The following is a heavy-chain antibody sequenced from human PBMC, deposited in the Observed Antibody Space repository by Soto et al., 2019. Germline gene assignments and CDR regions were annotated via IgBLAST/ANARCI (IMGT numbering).Heavy chain of an antibody. CDR3: ARDSGRYLDY. Sequence: QVQLVESGGGVVQPGRSLRLSCGASGFTFSSYGMHWVRQAPGKGLEWVAVIWYDGSNKYYADSVKGRFTISRDNSKNTLYLQMNSLRAEDTAVYYCARDSGRYLDYWGQGTLVTVSS. V-gene: IGHV3-33*01. CDR2: IWYDGSNK. J-gene: IGHJ4*02. D-gene: IGHD3-10*01. CDR1: GFTFSSYG.